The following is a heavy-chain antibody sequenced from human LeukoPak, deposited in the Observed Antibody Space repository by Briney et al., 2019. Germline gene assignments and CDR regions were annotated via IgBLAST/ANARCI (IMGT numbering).Heavy chain of an antibody. CDR2: INSDGSGT. Sequence: GGSLRLSCAASGFTFSSYWMHWVRQAPGKGLVWVSRINSDGSGTSYADSVKGRFTISRDNAKNTLYLQMNSLRAEDTAVYYCARAPNWVAGTAFDYWGQGTLVTVSS. CDR3: ARAPNWVAGTAFDY. J-gene: IGHJ4*02. CDR1: GFTFSSYW. V-gene: IGHV3-74*01. D-gene: IGHD6-19*01.